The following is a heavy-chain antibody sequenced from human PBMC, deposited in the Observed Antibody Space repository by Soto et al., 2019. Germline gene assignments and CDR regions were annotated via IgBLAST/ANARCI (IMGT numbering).Heavy chain of an antibody. CDR2: ISGSGTST. J-gene: IGHJ5*02. CDR1: GFTFSSSA. CDR3: VKRGDSTSWYWFDP. V-gene: IGHV3-23*01. Sequence: EGQLLESGGGLVQPGGSLRLSCAASGFTFSSSAMSWVRQAPGKGLEWVSAISGSGTSTYYADSVKGRFNISRDISKNTLYPQMNSLRAEDTAVYYCVKRGDSTSWYWFDPWGQGTLVTVSS. D-gene: IGHD2-2*01.